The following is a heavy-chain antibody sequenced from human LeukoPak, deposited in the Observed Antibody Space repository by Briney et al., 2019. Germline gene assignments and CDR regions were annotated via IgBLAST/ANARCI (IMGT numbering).Heavy chain of an antibody. CDR1: GFTFSNYA. Sequence: GGSLRLSCVVSGFTFSNYAMSWVRQAPGKGPEWVSDISGSGGVTHYADSVKGRFSISRDNSKNTLYLQMSSLRAEDTAVYYCAKGPLIEVAGTTWDYWGQGTLVTVSS. CDR2: ISGSGGVT. D-gene: IGHD6-19*01. V-gene: IGHV3-23*01. J-gene: IGHJ4*02. CDR3: AKGPLIEVAGTTWDY.